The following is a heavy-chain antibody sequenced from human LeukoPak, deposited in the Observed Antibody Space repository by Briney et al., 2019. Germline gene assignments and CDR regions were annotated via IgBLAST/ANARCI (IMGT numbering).Heavy chain of an antibody. D-gene: IGHD3-22*01. J-gene: IGHJ4*02. V-gene: IGHV3-33*06. CDR3: AKDRSITMINLLDY. CDR1: GFTFSSHG. Sequence: GGSLRLSCAASGFTFSSHGMHWVRQAPGKGLEWVAVIWYDGSNKYYADSVKGRFTISRDNSKNTLYLQMNSLRAEDTAVYYCAKDRSITMINLLDYWGQGTLVTVSS. CDR2: IWYDGSNK.